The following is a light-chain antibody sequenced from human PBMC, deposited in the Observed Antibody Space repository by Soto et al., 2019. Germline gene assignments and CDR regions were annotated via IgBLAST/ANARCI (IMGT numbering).Light chain of an antibody. V-gene: IGKV1-6*02. CDR3: LIDYIYPLT. Sequence: AIQLTQSPSALSASVGDRVTITCRASLGIRNDLGWYQQKPGEAPRLLVYAASALQSGVPSRFSGSGSGTEFTLTISRLQLEDFGTYYCLIDYIYPLTFGGGTRLEI. CDR1: LGIRND. J-gene: IGKJ4*01. CDR2: AAS.